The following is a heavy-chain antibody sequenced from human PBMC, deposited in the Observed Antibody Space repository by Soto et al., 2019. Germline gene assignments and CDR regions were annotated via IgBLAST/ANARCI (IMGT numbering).Heavy chain of an antibody. CDR2: ISYDGSDK. V-gene: IGHV3-30*18. CDR3: AKGVPSPTQHAFDI. J-gene: IGHJ3*02. Sequence: QVHLVESGGGVVQPGRSLRLSCAASGFSFSSYDMHWVRQAPGKGLEWVAMISYDGSDKYFSDSVKGRLTISRDNSKNTVTLEKNSLRTKDTAAYYCAKGVPSPTQHAFDIWGQGTMVTVSS. CDR1: GFSFSSYD.